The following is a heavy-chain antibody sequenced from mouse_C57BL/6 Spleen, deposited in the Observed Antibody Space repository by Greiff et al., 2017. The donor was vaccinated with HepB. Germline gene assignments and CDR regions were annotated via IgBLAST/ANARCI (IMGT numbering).Heavy chain of an antibody. Sequence: QVQLQQSGAELARPGASVKLSCKASGYTFTSYGISWVKQRTGQGLAGIGEIYPRSGNTYYNEKFKGKATLTADKSSSTAYMELRSLTSEDSAVYFCARSGYYGSSYWYFDVWGTGTTVTVSS. V-gene: IGHV1-81*01. J-gene: IGHJ1*03. CDR2: IYPRSGNT. CDR3: ARSGYYGSSYWYFDV. CDR1: GYTFTSYG. D-gene: IGHD1-1*01.